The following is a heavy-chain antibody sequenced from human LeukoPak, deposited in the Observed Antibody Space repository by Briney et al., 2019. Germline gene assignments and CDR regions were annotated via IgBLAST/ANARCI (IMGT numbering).Heavy chain of an antibody. D-gene: IGHD3-22*01. CDR3: ARDHDSSGYYYLAVY. J-gene: IGHJ4*02. CDR2: INPNSGGT. Sequence: ASVKVSCKASGYTFTGYYMHWVRQAPGQGLEWMGRINPNSGGTNYAQKFQGRVTKTRDTSISTAYMELSRLRSDDTAVYYCARDHDSSGYYYLAVYWGQGTLVTVSS. CDR1: GYTFTGYY. V-gene: IGHV1-2*06.